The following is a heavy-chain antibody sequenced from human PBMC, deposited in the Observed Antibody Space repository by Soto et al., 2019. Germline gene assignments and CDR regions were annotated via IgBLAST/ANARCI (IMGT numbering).Heavy chain of an antibody. CDR1: GGSVNSESFY. J-gene: IGHJ4*02. D-gene: IGHD5-18*01. CDR2: IYSSGTT. Sequence: SETLSLTCTVSGGSVNSESFYWGWIRQPPGKGLEWIGNIYSSGTTYYNPSLKSRVTISVDTSKNQFSLKLSSVTAADTAVYYCARDNGYSYGYTLDHWGQGTLVTVSS. V-gene: IGHV4-39*07. CDR3: ARDNGYSYGYTLDH.